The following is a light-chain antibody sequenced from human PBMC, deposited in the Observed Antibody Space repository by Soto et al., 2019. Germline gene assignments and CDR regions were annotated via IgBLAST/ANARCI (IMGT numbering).Light chain of an antibody. Sequence: DIQMTQSPSSLSASVGDRVTITCQASQDISNYLNWYQQKPGKAPKLLIYDESNLEPGVRSRFSGSGSGTDFTFTISSLQPEDIATYYCQQYDNLPLTFGGGTKVEIK. CDR2: DES. CDR3: QQYDNLPLT. J-gene: IGKJ4*01. CDR1: QDISNY. V-gene: IGKV1-33*01.